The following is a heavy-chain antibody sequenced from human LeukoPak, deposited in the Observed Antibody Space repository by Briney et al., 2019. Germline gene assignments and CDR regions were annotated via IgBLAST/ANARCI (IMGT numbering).Heavy chain of an antibody. D-gene: IGHD5-18*01. CDR1: GFTFSSYA. CDR2: ISGSGGST. V-gene: IGHV3-23*01. J-gene: IGHJ4*02. Sequence: GGSLRLSCAASGFTFSSYAMSWVRQAPGKGLEWVSAISGSGGSTYYADSVKGRFTISRDNSKNTLYLQMNSLRAGDTAVYYCAKRGVDTAMARAFYFDYWGQGTPVTVSS. CDR3: AKRGVDTAMARAFYFDY.